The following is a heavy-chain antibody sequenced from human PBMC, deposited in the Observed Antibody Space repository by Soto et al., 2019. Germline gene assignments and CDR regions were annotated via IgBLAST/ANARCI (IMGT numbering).Heavy chain of an antibody. V-gene: IGHV3-48*02. J-gene: IGHJ5*02. Sequence: TGGSLRLSCAASGFTFSSYSMNWVRQAPGKGLEWVSYISSSSSTIYYADSVKGRFTISRDNAKNSLYLQMNSLRDEDTAVYYCARLGRGYCSSTSCPYNWFDPWGQGTLVTVS. CDR2: ISSSSSTI. D-gene: IGHD2-2*01. CDR1: GFTFSSYS. CDR3: ARLGRGYCSSTSCPYNWFDP.